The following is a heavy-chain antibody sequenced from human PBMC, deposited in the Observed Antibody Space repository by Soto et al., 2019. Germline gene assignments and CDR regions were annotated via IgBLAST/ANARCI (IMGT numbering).Heavy chain of an antibody. CDR1: GFTFSSYG. Sequence: GGSLRLSCAASGFTFSSYGMHWVRQAPGKGLEWVAVIWYDGSNKYYADSVKGRFTISRDNSKNTLYLQMNSLRAEDTAVYYCARVGEPGPPYYYYYMDVWGKGTTVTVSS. D-gene: IGHD3-10*01. V-gene: IGHV3-33*01. CDR2: IWYDGSNK. J-gene: IGHJ6*03. CDR3: ARVGEPGPPYYYYYMDV.